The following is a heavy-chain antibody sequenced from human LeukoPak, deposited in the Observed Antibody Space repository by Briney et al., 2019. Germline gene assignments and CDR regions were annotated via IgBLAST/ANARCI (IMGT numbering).Heavy chain of an antibody. D-gene: IGHD2-2*01. J-gene: IGHJ6*02. CDR3: TRDLYCTSTSCYEDV. Sequence: PGGSLRLSCAASGFTFSNYPMHWVRQAPGTGLEWVAVLSSDGSNAYYADSVKGRFTISRDNSRNTLHLQMSSLRTEDTAAYYCTRDLYCTSTSCYEDVWGQGTTVTVSS. V-gene: IGHV3-30-3*01. CDR2: LSSDGSNA. CDR1: GFTFSNYP.